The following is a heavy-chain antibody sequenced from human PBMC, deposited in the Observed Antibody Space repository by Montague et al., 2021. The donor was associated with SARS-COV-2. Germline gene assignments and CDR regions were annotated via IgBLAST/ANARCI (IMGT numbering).Heavy chain of an antibody. J-gene: IGHJ4*02. CDR3: AKDREMDYSADY. V-gene: IGHV3-23*01. D-gene: IGHD5-24*01. Sequence: SLKRPFTISIDNSRNTLYLQMNSLRAEDTAIYYCAKDREMDYSADYWGQGTLVTVSS.